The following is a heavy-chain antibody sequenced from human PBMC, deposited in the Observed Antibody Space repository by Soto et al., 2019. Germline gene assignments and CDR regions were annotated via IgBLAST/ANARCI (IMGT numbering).Heavy chain of an antibody. V-gene: IGHV3-23*01. J-gene: IGHJ4*02. CDR3: AKDRKGSYCSGGTCYSFDY. Sequence: EVQLLESGGGLVQPGGSLRLSCAASGFTLGTYVMTWVRQAPGKGLEWVSAISGSGSSTNYADPVKGRFTISRDNTKNTLYLQMNSLRVEDTAVYYCAKDRKGSYCSGGTCYSFDYWGQGTLVTVPS. CDR1: GFTLGTYV. D-gene: IGHD2-15*01. CDR2: ISGSGSST.